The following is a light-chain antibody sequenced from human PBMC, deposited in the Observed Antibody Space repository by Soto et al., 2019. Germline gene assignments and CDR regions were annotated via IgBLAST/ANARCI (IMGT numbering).Light chain of an antibody. CDR1: QSVSTY. CDR2: DAS. CDR3: QQRSNWPPYT. Sequence: EIVLTQSPATLSLSPGESATLSCRASQSVSTYLAWYQHKPGLAPRLLISDASNRATGIPARFSGSGSGTDFTLTISGLEPEDLAVYYCQQRSNWPPYTFGQGTKLEIK. V-gene: IGKV3-11*01. J-gene: IGKJ2*01.